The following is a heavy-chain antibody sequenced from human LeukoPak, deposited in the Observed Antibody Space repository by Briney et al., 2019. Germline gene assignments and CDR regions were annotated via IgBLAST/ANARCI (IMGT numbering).Heavy chain of an antibody. CDR1: GFSFSGYV. J-gene: IGHJ6*04. Sequence: GGSLRLPCAASGFSFSGYVMYWVRQAPGKGLEGVAVIRRDGSYKDYADAVKGRFTISRDNHKYTVSLEMNSLRPGDTAVYYCAKDRGYGIDVWGKGTTVTVSS. CDR3: AKDRGYGIDV. V-gene: IGHV3-30*02. CDR2: IRRDGSYK.